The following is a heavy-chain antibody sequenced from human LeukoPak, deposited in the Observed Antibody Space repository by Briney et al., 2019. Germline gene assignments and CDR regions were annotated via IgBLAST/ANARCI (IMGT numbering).Heavy chain of an antibody. V-gene: IGHV3-53*01. CDR2: VYSGGDT. Sequence: GWSLRLSCAPCGFSLRKNYVSWVRQAPGKGLEWISAVYSGGDTYYIESVRGRFTISRDNSKNTIHLQMNGLTPEDTAMYYCARNSTGASVWGKGTTVTVSS. CDR1: GFSLRKNY. J-gene: IGHJ6*04. CDR3: ARNSTGASV. D-gene: IGHD1-14*01.